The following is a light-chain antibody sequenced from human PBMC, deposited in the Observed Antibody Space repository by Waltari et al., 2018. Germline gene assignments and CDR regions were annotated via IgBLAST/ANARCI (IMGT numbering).Light chain of an antibody. V-gene: IGLV2-8*01. CDR1: SSDVGGSNY. CDR3: SSYAGSNNSVV. CDR2: EIS. J-gene: IGLJ2*01. Sequence: SALTQPPSPSGSPGQSVTISCTGTSSDVGGSNYVSWYQQHPGKAPKLMINEISKRLSCGPDRVSGSKSGNTASLTVSGLQAEDEAYYYCSSYAGSNNSVVFDGGTKLTVL.